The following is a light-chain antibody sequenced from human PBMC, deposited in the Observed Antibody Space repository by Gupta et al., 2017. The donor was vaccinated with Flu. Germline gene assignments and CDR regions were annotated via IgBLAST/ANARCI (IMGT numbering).Light chain of an antibody. Sequence: IVMTQSPASLYVSPGERAILSCRASQNITRRLAWYQQKPGQSPTMVMYYVSSRAKGVPARFSGNGSETEFTLTISSLQPEDFAIYYWQQYQTLPTFGQGTKVQIK. CDR3: QQYQTLPT. CDR1: QNITRR. V-gene: IGKV3-15*01. CDR2: YVS. J-gene: IGKJ1*01.